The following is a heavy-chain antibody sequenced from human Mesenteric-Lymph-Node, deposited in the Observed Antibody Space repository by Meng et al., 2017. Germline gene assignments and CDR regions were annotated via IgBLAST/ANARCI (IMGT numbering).Heavy chain of an antibody. CDR3: AKVWSVRGGYPDY. D-gene: IGHD2-15*01. J-gene: IGHJ4*02. CDR2: ISGSGGST. V-gene: IGHV3-23*01. CDR1: GFTFSDYY. Sequence: GGSLRLSCAASGFTFSDYYMSWVRQAPGKGLEWVSAISGSGGSTYYADSVKGRFTISRDNSKNTLYLQMNSLRAEDTAVYYCAKVWSVRGGYPDYWGQGTLVTVSS.